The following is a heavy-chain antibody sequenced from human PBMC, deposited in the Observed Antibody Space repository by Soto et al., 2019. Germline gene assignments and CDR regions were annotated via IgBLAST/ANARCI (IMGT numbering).Heavy chain of an antibody. D-gene: IGHD3-3*01. V-gene: IGHV6-1*01. CDR1: GDSVSSNSAA. J-gene: IGHJ6*02. CDR2: TYYRSKWYN. Sequence: PSQTLSLTCAISGDSVSSNSAAWNWIRQSPSRGLEWLGRTYYRSKWYNDYAVSVKSRITINPDTSKNQFSLQLNSVTPEDTAVYYCARDRAQYYDFWSGYYYYYYYGMDVWGQGTTVTVSS. CDR3: ARDRAQYYDFWSGYYYYYYYGMDV.